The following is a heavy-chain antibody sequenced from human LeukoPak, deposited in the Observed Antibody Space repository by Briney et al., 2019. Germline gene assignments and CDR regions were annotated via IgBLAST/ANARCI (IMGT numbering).Heavy chain of an antibody. J-gene: IGHJ4*02. V-gene: IGHV4-59*08. CDR3: ARQLAGLAPPGFIDS. CDR2: IYYGGST. Sequence: SETLSLTCTVSGGSISSYYWSWIRQPAGKGLEWIGYIYYGGSTDYSPSLKGRATISLDTSKNQFSLHLTSVTAADTAVYYCARQLAGLAPPGFIDSWGQGTLVTVSS. D-gene: IGHD3-3*02. CDR1: GGSISSYY.